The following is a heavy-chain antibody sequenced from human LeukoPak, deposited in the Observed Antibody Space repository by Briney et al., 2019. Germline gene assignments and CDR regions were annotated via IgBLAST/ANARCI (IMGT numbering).Heavy chain of an antibody. V-gene: IGHV3-11*01. Sequence: GGSLRLSCAASGFTFSDYYMSWVRQAPGKGLEWVSYISSSGRTIYYADSVKGRFTISRGNAKNSLYLQMNSLRAEDTAVYYCARDPYYYKDSSGSPFDYWGQGTLVTVSS. CDR2: ISSSGRTI. CDR1: GFTFSDYY. D-gene: IGHD3-22*01. CDR3: ARDPYYYKDSSGSPFDY. J-gene: IGHJ4*02.